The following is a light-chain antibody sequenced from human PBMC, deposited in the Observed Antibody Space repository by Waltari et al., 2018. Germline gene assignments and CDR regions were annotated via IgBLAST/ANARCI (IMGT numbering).Light chain of an antibody. J-gene: IGLJ1*01. CDR1: SSDVGGYNY. CDR3: SSYTSSSTPYV. V-gene: IGLV2-14*03. CDR2: DVS. Sequence: QSALTQPASVSGSPGQSITISCTGTSSDVGGYNYVSWYQQHPGKAPKLMIYDVSNRPSGFSNRFSGSKSGNTASLTISGLRAEDEADYYCSSYTSSSTPYVFGTGTKVTVL.